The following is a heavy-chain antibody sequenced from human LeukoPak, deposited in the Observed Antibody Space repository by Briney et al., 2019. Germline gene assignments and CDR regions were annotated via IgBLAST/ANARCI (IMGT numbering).Heavy chain of an antibody. CDR1: GFTFNNYA. D-gene: IGHD6-19*01. V-gene: IGHV3-43*02. J-gene: IGHJ4*02. CDR2: ITGDGAGT. Sequence: GGSLRLSCAASGFTFNNYAMHWVRQAPGKGLEWVSLITGDGAGTYYADSVKGRFTISRDNSKNSLYLQMNGLRNEDTALYYCAKEGPIAVANYFDYWGQGTLVTVSS. CDR3: AKEGPIAVANYFDY.